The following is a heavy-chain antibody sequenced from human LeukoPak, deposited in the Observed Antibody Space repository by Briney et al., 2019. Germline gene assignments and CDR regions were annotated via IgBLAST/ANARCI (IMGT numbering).Heavy chain of an antibody. J-gene: IGHJ6*02. Sequence: GGSLRLSCAASGFTFSSYGMHWVRQAPGKGLVWVSPINTDGSSTNYADFVKGRFTISRDNAKNLLYLQMNSLRAEDSAVYYCARGSHKAMDVWGQGTTVTVSS. CDR3: ARGSHKAMDV. CDR2: INTDGSST. CDR1: GFTFSSYG. V-gene: IGHV3-74*01.